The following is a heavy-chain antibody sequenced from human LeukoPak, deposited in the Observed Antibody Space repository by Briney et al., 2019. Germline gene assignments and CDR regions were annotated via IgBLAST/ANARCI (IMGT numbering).Heavy chain of an antibody. CDR3: ARVEVGPTWAFDY. Sequence: GGSLRLSCAASGFTFSDYWMSWVRQAPGEGGEGGARIKQEGGERYYVDSVEGGLSISRDNVKNSVFLQMNSLSAEDTAVYYCARVEVGPTWAFDYWGQGTPVTVSS. CDR2: IKQEGGER. CDR1: GFTFSDYW. V-gene: IGHV3-7*01. D-gene: IGHD1-26*01. J-gene: IGHJ4*02.